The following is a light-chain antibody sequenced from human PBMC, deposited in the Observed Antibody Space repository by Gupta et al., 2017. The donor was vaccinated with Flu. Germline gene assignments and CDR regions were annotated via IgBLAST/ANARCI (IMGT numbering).Light chain of an antibody. J-gene: IGKJ4*01. V-gene: IGKV2-28*01. CDR2: LGS. CDR1: QSLLHSNGYNY. CDR3: MQALQTPLT. Sequence: DIVLTQSPLLLPVTPGEPASIPCRSSQSLLHSNGYNYLDWYLQKPGQSPQLLIYLGSNRASGVPDRFSGSGSGTDFTLKISRVEAEDVGVYYCMQALQTPLTFGGGTKVEIK.